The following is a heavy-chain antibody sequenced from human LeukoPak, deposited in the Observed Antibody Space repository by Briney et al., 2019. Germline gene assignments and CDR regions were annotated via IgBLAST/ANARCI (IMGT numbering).Heavy chain of an antibody. CDR1: GGSISNYY. Sequence: SETLSLTCTVSGGSISNYYWSWIRQPPGKGLEWIGYMYYSGSTNYNPSLKSRVTISVDTSKNQFSLKLSSVTAADTAVYYCARRGLRLGELSGFDYWGQGTLVTVSS. D-gene: IGHD3-16*02. CDR3: ARRGLRLGELSGFDY. J-gene: IGHJ4*02. V-gene: IGHV4-59*01. CDR2: MYYSGST.